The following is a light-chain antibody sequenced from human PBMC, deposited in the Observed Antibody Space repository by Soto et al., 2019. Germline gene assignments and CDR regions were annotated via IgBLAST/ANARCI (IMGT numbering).Light chain of an antibody. CDR1: QSISSY. V-gene: IGKV1-39*01. Sequence: QMTQSPSSLSASVGDRVTITCRASQSISSYLNWYQQKPGKAPKLLIYAASSLQSGVPSRFSGSGSGTDFTLTISSLQPEDFATYYCQQSYGTPPWTFGQGTKVDIK. J-gene: IGKJ1*01. CDR2: AAS. CDR3: QQSYGTPPWT.